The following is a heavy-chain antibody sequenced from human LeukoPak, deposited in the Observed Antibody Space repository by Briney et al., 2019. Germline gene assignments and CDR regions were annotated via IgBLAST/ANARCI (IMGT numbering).Heavy chain of an antibody. CDR3: ARSYSGSGRYGPQFDY. V-gene: IGHV4-59*01. CDR2: IYYSGST. D-gene: IGHD3-10*01. CDR1: GGSISSYY. J-gene: IGHJ4*02. Sequence: SETLSLTCTVSGGSISSYYWSWIRQPPGKGLEWIGYIYYSGSTKYNPSLKSRVTISVDTSTNQFSLKLSSVTAADTAVYYCARSYSGSGRYGPQFDYWGQGTLVTVSS.